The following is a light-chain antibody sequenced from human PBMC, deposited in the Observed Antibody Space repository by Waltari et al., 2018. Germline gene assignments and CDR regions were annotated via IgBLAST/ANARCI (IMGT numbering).Light chain of an antibody. CDR3: QQRGNWPLT. V-gene: IGKV3-11*01. Sequence: EIVLTQSPATLSLSPGERATLSCRASQSVSSYLAWYQQKPCQAPRLLIDDVSNRATGIPARFSGSGSGTDFTLTISSLESEDFAVYYCQQRGNWPLTFGGGTKVEIK. CDR1: QSVSSY. J-gene: IGKJ4*01. CDR2: DVS.